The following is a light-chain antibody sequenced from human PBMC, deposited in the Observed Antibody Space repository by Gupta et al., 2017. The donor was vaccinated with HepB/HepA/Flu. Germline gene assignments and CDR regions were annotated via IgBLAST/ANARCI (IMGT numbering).Light chain of an antibody. V-gene: IGLV1-40*01. CDR1: SPNIGAGYD. CDR3: QSYDSSLSGPNWV. CDR2: GNS. Sequence: QSVLTQPPSVSGAPGQRVTISCTGSSPNIGAGYDVHWYRQLPGTAPNLLIYGNSNRPSGVPDRFSGSNSGTSASLAITGLQAEDEADYYCQSYDSSLSGPNWVFGGGTKLTVL. J-gene: IGLJ3*02.